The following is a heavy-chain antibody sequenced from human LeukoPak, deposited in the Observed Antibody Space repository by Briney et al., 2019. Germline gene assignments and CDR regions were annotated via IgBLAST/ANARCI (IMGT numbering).Heavy chain of an antibody. CDR2: IFHTGTT. CDR3: VRARDMAFDI. D-gene: IGHD2-21*02. V-gene: IGHV4-59*01. CDR1: GGSISPFY. Sequence: SETLSLTCTVSGGSISPFYWSWIRQPPGKGLEWIGNIFHTGTTNYNPSLSSRLTISVDRSKNHFSLNLRSVTAADTAVYYCVRARDMAFDIWGLGTMVTVSS. J-gene: IGHJ3*02.